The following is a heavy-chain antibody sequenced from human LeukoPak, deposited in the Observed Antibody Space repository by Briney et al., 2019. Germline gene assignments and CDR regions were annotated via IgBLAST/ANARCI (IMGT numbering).Heavy chain of an antibody. CDR2: IRSKTHGETI. CDR1: GFTFSNVW. Sequence: PGGSLRHSCAASGFTFSNVWMNWVRQAPGKGLEWVGRIRSKTHGETIDYAAPVRGRFTISRDDSKNTLYLQLNSLKTEDTAVYYCATEVIIAVTGNDHWGQGSLVTVS. J-gene: IGHJ4*02. V-gene: IGHV3-15*07. CDR3: ATEVIIAVTGNDH. D-gene: IGHD6-19*01.